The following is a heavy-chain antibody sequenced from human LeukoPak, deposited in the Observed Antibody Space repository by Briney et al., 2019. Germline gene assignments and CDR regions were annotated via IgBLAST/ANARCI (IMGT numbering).Heavy chain of an antibody. D-gene: IGHD6-19*01. CDR2: IRYDGSNK. CDR1: GFTFSSYG. J-gene: IGHJ4*02. V-gene: IGHV3-30*02. CDR3: ARGPFSSGWTDY. Sequence: GGSLRLSCAASGFTFSSYGMHWVRQAPGKGLEWVAFIRYDGSNKYYADSVKGRFTISRDNSKNTLYLQMNSLRAEDTAVYYCARGPFSSGWTDYWGQGTLVTVSS.